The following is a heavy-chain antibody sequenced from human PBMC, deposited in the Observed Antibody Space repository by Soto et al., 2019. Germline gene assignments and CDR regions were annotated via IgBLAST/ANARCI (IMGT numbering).Heavy chain of an antibody. CDR3: AREGNYHEF. J-gene: IGHJ4*02. CDR1: GFPFGIYT. Sequence: GGSLRLSCETSGFPFGIYTMNWVRQAPGKGLEWVSSSSSSGTYIDYADSMEGRFAISRDDAKNSVFLEMTSLRVDDTAVYYCAREGNYHEFWGQGTLVTVSS. D-gene: IGHD3-10*01. CDR2: SSSSGTYI. V-gene: IGHV3-21*01.